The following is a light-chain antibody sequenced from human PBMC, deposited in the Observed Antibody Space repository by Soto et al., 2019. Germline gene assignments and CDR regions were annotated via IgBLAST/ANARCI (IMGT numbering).Light chain of an antibody. Sequence: HSALTQPASVSGSPGQSITISCTGSRSDVGYYIFVSWYQQHPGKDPKLMIYDVNNRPSGGSNRFSGSKSGNTASLTISGLQSEDEADYYCCSYTTRSSYVFGTGTKLTVL. J-gene: IGLJ1*01. V-gene: IGLV2-14*01. CDR3: CSYTTRSSYV. CDR1: RSDVGYYIF. CDR2: DVN.